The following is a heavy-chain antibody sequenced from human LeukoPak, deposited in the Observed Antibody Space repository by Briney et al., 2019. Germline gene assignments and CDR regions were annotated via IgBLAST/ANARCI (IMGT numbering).Heavy chain of an antibody. V-gene: IGHV3-49*04. CDR3: TRFGAIYGGY. D-gene: IGHD3-10*01. Sequence: PGGSLRLSCTASGFTFGDYAMSWVRQAPGKGLEWVGFIRSKAYGGTTEYAASVKGRFTISRDDSKSIAYLQMNSLKTEDTAVYYCTRFGAIYGGYWGQGTLVTVSS. CDR1: GFTFGDYA. CDR2: IRSKAYGGTT. J-gene: IGHJ4*02.